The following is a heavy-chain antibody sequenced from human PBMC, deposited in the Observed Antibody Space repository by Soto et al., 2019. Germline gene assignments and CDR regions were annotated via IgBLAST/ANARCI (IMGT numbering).Heavy chain of an antibody. D-gene: IGHD3-3*01. J-gene: IGHJ5*02. Sequence: GYIYYSGSTNYNPSLKSRVTISVDTSKNQFSLKLSSVTAADPAVYYCXRHLHDFWSGYSALRSQNWFDPWGQGTLVTVSS. V-gene: IGHV4-59*08. CDR2: IYYSGST. CDR3: XRHLHDFWSGYSALRSQNWFDP.